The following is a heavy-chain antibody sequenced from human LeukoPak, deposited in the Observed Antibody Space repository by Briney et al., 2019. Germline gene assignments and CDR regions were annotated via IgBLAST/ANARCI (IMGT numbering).Heavy chain of an antibody. J-gene: IGHJ4*02. Sequence: PSETLSLTCTVSGGSISSSSYYWGWIRQPPGKGLEWIGSIYYSGSTYYNPSLKSRVTISVDRSKNQFSLKLSSVTAADTAVYYCARAGSSGWYYFDYWGQGTLVTVSS. CDR2: IYYSGST. D-gene: IGHD6-19*01. V-gene: IGHV4-39*07. CDR3: ARAGSSGWYYFDY. CDR1: GGSISSSSYY.